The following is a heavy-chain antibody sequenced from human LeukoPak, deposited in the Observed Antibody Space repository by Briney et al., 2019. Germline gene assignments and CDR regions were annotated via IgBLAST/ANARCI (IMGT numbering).Heavy chain of an antibody. CDR2: ISWNSGSI. D-gene: IGHD6-13*01. Sequence: PGGSLRLSCAASGFTFDDYAMHWVRQAPGKGLEWVSGISWNSGSIGYADSVKGRFTISRDNAKNSLYLQMNSLRAEDMALYYCAKSSSWYSHDAFDIWGQGTMVTVSS. CDR3: AKSSSWYSHDAFDI. J-gene: IGHJ3*02. V-gene: IGHV3-9*03. CDR1: GFTFDDYA.